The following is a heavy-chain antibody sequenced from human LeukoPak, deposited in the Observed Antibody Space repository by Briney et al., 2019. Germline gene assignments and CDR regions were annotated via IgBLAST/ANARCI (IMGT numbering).Heavy chain of an antibody. V-gene: IGHV1-3*01. CDR1: GFTFNTFG. CDR3: ASTYYYGSGPQNYYYYYGMDV. J-gene: IGHJ6*02. D-gene: IGHD3-10*01. Sequence: ASVKVSCKASGFTFNTFGVGWVRQAPGHGLEWMGWINAGNGNTKYSQKFQGRVTITRDTSASTAYMELSSLRSEDTAVYYCASTYYYGSGPQNYYYYYGMDVWGQGTTVTVSS. CDR2: INAGNGNT.